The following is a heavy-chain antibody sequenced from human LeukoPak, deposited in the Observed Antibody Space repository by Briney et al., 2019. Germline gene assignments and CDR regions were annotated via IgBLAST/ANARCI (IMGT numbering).Heavy chain of an antibody. Sequence: SETLSLTCAVYGGSFSGYYWSWIRQPPGKGLEWIGEINHSGSTNYNLSLTSRVTISVDTSKNQFSLKLSSVTAADTAVYYCARAGIVVVYHWFDPWGQGTLVTVSS. CDR1: GGSFSGYY. V-gene: IGHV4-34*01. CDR2: INHSGST. J-gene: IGHJ5*02. D-gene: IGHD2-21*01. CDR3: ARAGIVVVYHWFDP.